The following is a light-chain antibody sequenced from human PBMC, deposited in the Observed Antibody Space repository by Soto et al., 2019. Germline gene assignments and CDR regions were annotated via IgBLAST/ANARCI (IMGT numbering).Light chain of an antibody. CDR1: QSLVHDDGNTY. CDR3: MQATHWPHT. CDR2: EVS. J-gene: IGKJ2*01. V-gene: IGKV2-30*02. Sequence: DVVMTQSPLSLPVTLGQPASIPCRSGQSLVHDDGNTYLNWFHQRPGQSPRRLIYEVSNRDSGVPDRFSGSGSGTDFTLKISRVEAEDVGVYYYMQATHWPHTFGQGTKLEI.